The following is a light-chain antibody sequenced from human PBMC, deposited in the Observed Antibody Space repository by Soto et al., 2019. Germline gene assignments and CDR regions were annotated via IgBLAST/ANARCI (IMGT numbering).Light chain of an antibody. Sequence: EIVLTQSPATLSLSPGERVTLSCRASQSVSSYFAWYQQKPGLAPRLLIYDASTRAAGIPARFSGSGSGTDFPLPISSLEPDDFAVYYWQQRSDWPLTFGGGTKVEIK. CDR1: QSVSSY. J-gene: IGKJ4*01. V-gene: IGKV3-11*01. CDR3: QQRSDWPLT. CDR2: DAS.